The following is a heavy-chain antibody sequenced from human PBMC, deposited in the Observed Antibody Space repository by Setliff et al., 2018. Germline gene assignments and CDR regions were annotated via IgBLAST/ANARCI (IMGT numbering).Heavy chain of an antibody. Sequence: SETLSLTCNISGGSISSRTYYWSWIRQPAGKGLEWIGHIYTSWSTNYNPSLKSRVTMSVDTTKNQFSLKLTSVTAADTAVYYCARVSGFLYVDVWGKGTTVTVSS. V-gene: IGHV4-61*09. CDR3: ARVSGFLYVDV. CDR1: GGSISSRTYY. CDR2: IYTSWST. D-gene: IGHD3-3*01. J-gene: IGHJ6*03.